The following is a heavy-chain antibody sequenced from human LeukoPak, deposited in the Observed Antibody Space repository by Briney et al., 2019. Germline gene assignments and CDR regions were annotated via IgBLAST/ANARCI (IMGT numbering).Heavy chain of an antibody. CDR1: GYTLTELS. D-gene: IGHD4-17*01. J-gene: IGHJ6*02. CDR3: ATTTPYYYYGMDV. Sequence: ASVKVSFKVSGYTLTELSMHWVRQAPGRGLEWMGGFDPEDGETIYAQRFQGRVTMTEDTSTDTAYMELSSLRSEDTAVYYCATTTPYYYYGMDVWGQGTTVTVSS. CDR2: FDPEDGET. V-gene: IGHV1-24*01.